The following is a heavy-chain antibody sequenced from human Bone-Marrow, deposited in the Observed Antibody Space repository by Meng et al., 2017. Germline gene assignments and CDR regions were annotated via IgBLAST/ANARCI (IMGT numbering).Heavy chain of an antibody. CDR1: GYTFAAYW. J-gene: IGHJ4*02. V-gene: IGHV1-2*06. CDR3: ARDEDISAAGKLFGDY. D-gene: IGHD6-13*01. CDR2: IDPNNDHT. Sequence: QVQQGLSGPEVKKPGASVKLSCKPSGYTFAAYWIHWLRQAPGQGLEWMGRIDPNNDHTQYAQNFQGRVTMTSDTSISTVYMELNGLRSDDTAVYYCARDEDISAAGKLFGDYWGQGTLVTVSS.